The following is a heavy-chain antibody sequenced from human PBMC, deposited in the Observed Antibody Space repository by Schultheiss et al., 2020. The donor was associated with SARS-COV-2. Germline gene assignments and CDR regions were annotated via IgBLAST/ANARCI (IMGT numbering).Heavy chain of an antibody. CDR2: ISVSIGNT. CDR1: GGTFSSYA. V-gene: IGHV1-18*01. D-gene: IGHD3-3*01. Sequence: ASVKVSCKASGGTFSSYAISWVRQAPGQGLEWMGWISVSIGNTNYAQKLQGRVTMTTDTSTSTAYMELRSLRSDDTAVYYCARDLNYDFWSGYFFTRYESYYYYGMDVWGQGTTVTVSS. CDR3: ARDLNYDFWSGYFFTRYESYYYYGMDV. J-gene: IGHJ6*02.